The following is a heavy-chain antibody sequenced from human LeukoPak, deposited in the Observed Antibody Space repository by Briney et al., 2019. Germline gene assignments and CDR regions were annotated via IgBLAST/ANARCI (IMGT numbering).Heavy chain of an antibody. CDR2: IWYDGYKK. CDR3: AKGDYDSRGHLNG. Sequence: GRSLRLSCEASGVSLSSFGMHWVRQAPGKGLEWVAAIWYDGYKKYYADSVRGRFTISRDMSKKTLYLEMNSLRVEDTATYYCAKGDYDSRGHLNGWGQGTLVTVSS. V-gene: IGHV3-33*03. D-gene: IGHD3-22*01. J-gene: IGHJ4*02. CDR1: GVSLSSFG.